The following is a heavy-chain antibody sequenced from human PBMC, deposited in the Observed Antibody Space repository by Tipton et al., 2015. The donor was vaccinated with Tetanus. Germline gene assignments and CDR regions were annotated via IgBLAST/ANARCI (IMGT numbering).Heavy chain of an antibody. CDR2: YFYRGNT. J-gene: IGHJ2*01. D-gene: IGHD1-26*01. Sequence: LRLSCTVSGGSVTRGSYYWNWIRQPPGKGLEWIGYYFYRGNTNYLPSLKSRVAISVDTTKNQVSLQLNSVTAADTAVYYCARGGYYPTYFDIWGRGALVTVSS. CDR3: ARGGYYPTYFDI. CDR1: GGSVTRGSYY. V-gene: IGHV4-61*01.